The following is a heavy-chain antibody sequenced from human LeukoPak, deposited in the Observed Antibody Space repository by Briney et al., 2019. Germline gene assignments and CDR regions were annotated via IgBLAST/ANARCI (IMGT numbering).Heavy chain of an antibody. CDR1: VYTFTGYY. Sequence: ASVKVSCKASVYTFTGYYMHWVRQAPGQGLEWMGWINPNSGGTNYAQKFQGRVTMTRDTSISTAYMELSRLRSDDTAVYYCARGGRHRGYCSSTSCYDGGYWGQGTLVTVS. J-gene: IGHJ4*02. CDR3: ARGGRHRGYCSSTSCYDGGY. V-gene: IGHV1-2*02. CDR2: INPNSGGT. D-gene: IGHD2-2*01.